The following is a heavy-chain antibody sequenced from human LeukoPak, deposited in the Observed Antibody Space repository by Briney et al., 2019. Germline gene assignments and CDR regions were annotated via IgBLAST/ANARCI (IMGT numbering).Heavy chain of an antibody. CDR1: GGTFSSYA. Sequence: ASVKVSRKASGGTFSSYAISWVRQAPGQGLEWMGGIIPIFGTANYAQKFQGRVTITADESTSTAYMELSSLRSEDTAVYYCASSYYYDSSGYHYYFDYWGQGTLVTVSS. CDR2: IIPIFGTA. CDR3: ASSYYYDSSGYHYYFDY. V-gene: IGHV1-69*13. D-gene: IGHD3-22*01. J-gene: IGHJ4*02.